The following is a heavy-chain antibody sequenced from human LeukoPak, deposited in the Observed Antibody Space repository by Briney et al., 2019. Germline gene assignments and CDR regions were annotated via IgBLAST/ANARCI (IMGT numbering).Heavy chain of an antibody. Sequence: ASVTLSFTASGYTFTSYGISWVRQAPGQGLEWMGWISAYNGNTNYAQKLQGRVTMTTDTSTSTAYMELRSLRSDDTAVYYCARGSRMIWFGELDYWGQGTLVTVSS. CDR2: ISAYNGNT. CDR1: GYTFTSYG. V-gene: IGHV1-18*01. CDR3: ARGSRMIWFGELDY. J-gene: IGHJ4*02. D-gene: IGHD3-10*01.